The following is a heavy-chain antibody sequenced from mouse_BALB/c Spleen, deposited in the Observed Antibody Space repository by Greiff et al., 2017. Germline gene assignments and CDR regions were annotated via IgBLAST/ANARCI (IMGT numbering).Heavy chain of an antibody. CDR3: ARDRGSSSYYYAMDY. CDR1: GYTFTSYV. D-gene: IGHD1-1*01. CDR2: INPYNDGT. Sequence: VQLKQSGPELVKPGASVKMSCKASGYTFTSYVMHWVKQKPGQGLEWIGYINPYNDGTKYNEKFKGKATLTSDKSSSTAYMELSSLTSEDSAVYYCARDRGSSSYYYAMDYWGQGTSVTVSS. J-gene: IGHJ4*01. V-gene: IGHV1-14*01.